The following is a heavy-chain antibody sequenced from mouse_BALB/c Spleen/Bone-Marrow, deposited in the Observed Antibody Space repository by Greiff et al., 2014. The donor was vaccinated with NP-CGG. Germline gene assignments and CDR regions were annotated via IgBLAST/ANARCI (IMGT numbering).Heavy chain of an antibody. D-gene: IGHD2-1*01. J-gene: IGHJ2*01. Sequence: VQLKESRAELVRSGASVKLSCTASGFNIKDYYMHWVKQRPEQGLEWIGWIDPENGDTEYAPKFQGKATMTADTSSNTAYLQLSSLTSEDTAVYYCNVWDGNYFFDYWGQGTTLTVSS. CDR1: GFNIKDYY. CDR3: NVWDGNYFFDY. CDR2: IDPENGDT. V-gene: IGHV14-4*02.